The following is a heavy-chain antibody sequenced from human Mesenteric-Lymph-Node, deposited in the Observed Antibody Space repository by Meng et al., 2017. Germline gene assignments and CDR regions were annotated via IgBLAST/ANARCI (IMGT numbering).Heavy chain of an antibody. CDR2: INEDGSTT. CDR3: AGNWGSDY. Sequence: VESGGGLSRPGCALSLSCAAAGFTFTNYWMHWVRQAPGKGLVWVSRINEDGSTTSYADSVKGRFTISRDNAKNTLYLEMNSLRAEDTAVYYCAGNWGSDYWGQGTLVTVSS. CDR1: GFTFTNYW. V-gene: IGHV3-74*01. J-gene: IGHJ4*02. D-gene: IGHD7-27*01.